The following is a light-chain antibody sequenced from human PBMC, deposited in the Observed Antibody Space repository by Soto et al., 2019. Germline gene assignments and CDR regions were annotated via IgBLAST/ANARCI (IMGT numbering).Light chain of an antibody. V-gene: IGLV4-69*01. CDR2: LNNDGRH. J-gene: IGLJ2*01. CDR3: QTWGSGII. CDR1: SAHSLFA. Sequence: QLVLTQSPSASASLGASVKLTCTLSSAHSLFAIAWHQQQPDKGPRFLMKLNNDGRHTKGDGIPDRFSGSSSGAERYLTISSLQSEDEADYYCQTWGSGIIFGGGTKVTVL.